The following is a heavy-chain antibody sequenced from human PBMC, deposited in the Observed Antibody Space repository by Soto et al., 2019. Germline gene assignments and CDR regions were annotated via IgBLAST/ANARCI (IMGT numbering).Heavy chain of an antibody. J-gene: IGHJ6*02. Sequence: SVKVSCKASGGTFSSYAISWVRQAPGQGLEWMGGIIPIFGTANYAQKFQGRVTITADKSTSTAYMELSSLRSEDTAVYYCARVKNIVLMTSYYGMDVWGQGTTVTVSS. V-gene: IGHV1-69*06. CDR1: GGTFSSYA. CDR3: ARVKNIVLMTSYYGMDV. D-gene: IGHD2-8*01. CDR2: IIPIFGTA.